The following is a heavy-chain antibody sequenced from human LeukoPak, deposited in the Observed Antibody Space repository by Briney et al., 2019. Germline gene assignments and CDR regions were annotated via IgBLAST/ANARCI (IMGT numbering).Heavy chain of an antibody. J-gene: IGHJ4*02. Sequence: GGSLRLSCATSGFTLGNYAMTWVRQAPGKGLEWVSTISGSGAATNYADSVKGRFTISRDNSKNTLYLQMNSLRAEDTAVYYCAKDREIAVAGTCDYWGQGTLVTVSS. V-gene: IGHV3-23*01. D-gene: IGHD6-19*01. CDR2: ISGSGAAT. CDR3: AKDREIAVAGTCDY. CDR1: GFTLGNYA.